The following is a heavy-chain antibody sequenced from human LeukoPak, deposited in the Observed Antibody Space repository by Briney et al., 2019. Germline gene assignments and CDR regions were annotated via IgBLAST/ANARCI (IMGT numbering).Heavy chain of an antibody. Sequence: PSETLSLTCTVSGGSISSYYWSWIRQPPGKGLEWIGYIYYSGSTNYNPSLKSRVTISVDTSKNQFSLELSSVTAADTAVYYCARDRSPYYDILTGYTNWFDPWGQGTLDTVSS. D-gene: IGHD3-9*01. V-gene: IGHV4-59*01. J-gene: IGHJ5*02. CDR2: IYYSGST. CDR1: GGSISSYY. CDR3: ARDRSPYYDILTGYTNWFDP.